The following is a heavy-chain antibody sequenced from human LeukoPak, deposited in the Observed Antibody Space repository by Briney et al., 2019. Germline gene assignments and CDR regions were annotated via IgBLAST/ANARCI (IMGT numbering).Heavy chain of an antibody. D-gene: IGHD5-18*01. Sequence: GASAKVSCKASGYTFTSYGISWVRQAPGQGLEWMGWISAYNGNTNYAQKLQGRVTMTTDTSTSTAYMELRSLRSDDTAVYYCARTLSPPIQLYATFWGQGTLVTVSS. CDR3: ARTLSPPIQLYATF. V-gene: IGHV1-18*01. CDR2: ISAYNGNT. J-gene: IGHJ4*02. CDR1: GYTFTSYG.